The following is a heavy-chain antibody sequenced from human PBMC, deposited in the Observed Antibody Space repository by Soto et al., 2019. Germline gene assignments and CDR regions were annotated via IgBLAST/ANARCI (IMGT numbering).Heavy chain of an antibody. J-gene: IGHJ3*02. V-gene: IGHV3-23*01. CDR1: GFTFSKYA. CDR2: IRGRGGYT. CDR3: ANLDLVVVPAAMLVDDKFDI. Sequence: GGSLRLSCAASGFTFSKYAMSWVRQAPGKGLDWVSSIRGRGGYTYYSDSVKGRFTISRDNSKNMLYLQMSSLRADDTAVYYCANLDLVVVPAAMLVDDKFDIWGQGTVVTVSS. D-gene: IGHD2-2*03.